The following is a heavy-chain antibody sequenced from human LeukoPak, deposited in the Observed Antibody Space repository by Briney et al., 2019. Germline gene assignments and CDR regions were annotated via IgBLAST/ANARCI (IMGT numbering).Heavy chain of an antibody. CDR1: GFTFSSYS. J-gene: IGHJ4*02. V-gene: IGHV3-21*01. CDR3: GRDQYSSSPDY. CDR2: ISSSSSYV. D-gene: IGHD6-6*01. Sequence: GGSLRLSCAASGFTFSSYSMNWVRQAPGKGLEWVSSISSSSSYVYYADSVKGRFTISRDNSKNTLYLQMNSLRAEDTAVYYCGRDQYSSSPDYWGQGTLVTVSS.